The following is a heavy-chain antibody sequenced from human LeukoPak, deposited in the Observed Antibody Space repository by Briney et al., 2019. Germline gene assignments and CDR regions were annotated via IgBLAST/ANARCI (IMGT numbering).Heavy chain of an antibody. D-gene: IGHD3-10*02. J-gene: IGHJ1*01. CDR2: INPSGGST. V-gene: IGHV1-46*01. CDR1: GYTFTSYY. Sequence: GASVQVSCKASGYTFTSYYVHWVRQAPGQELEWMGIINPSGGSTSYPQKFQDRVTMTRDTSTSTVYMDLSSLKSDDTAIYFCARGVFGELEKLMFQHWGQGTLVTVSS. CDR3: ARGVFGELEKLMFQH.